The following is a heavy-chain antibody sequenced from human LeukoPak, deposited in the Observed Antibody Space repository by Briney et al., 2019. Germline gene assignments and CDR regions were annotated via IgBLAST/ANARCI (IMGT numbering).Heavy chain of an antibody. CDR2: IYYSGST. V-gene: IGHV4-59*01. D-gene: IGHD3-9*01. J-gene: IGHJ4*02. CDR1: GGSISSYY. CDR3: ARGNYDILTGYYWSPYSDY. Sequence: PSVTLSLTCTVAGGSISSYYWSWIRQPPGKGLEWIGYIYYSGSTNYNPSLKSRVTISVDTSKNQFSLKLSSVTAADTAVYYCARGNYDILTGYYWSPYSDYCGQGTLVTVSS.